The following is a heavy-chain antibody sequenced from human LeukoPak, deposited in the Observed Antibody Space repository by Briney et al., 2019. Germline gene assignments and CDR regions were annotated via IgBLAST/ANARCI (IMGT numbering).Heavy chain of an antibody. CDR2: IYYSGST. Sequence: PSETLSLTCTVSGGSISSSSYYWGWIRQPPGKGLEWIGSIYYSGSTYYNPSLKSRVTISVDTSKNQFSLKLSSVTVADTAVYYCASPPARITIFGVVTPEHYYYYMDVWGKGTTVTVSS. D-gene: IGHD3-3*01. J-gene: IGHJ6*03. CDR3: ASPPARITIFGVVTPEHYYYYMDV. CDR1: GGSISSSSYY. V-gene: IGHV4-39*01.